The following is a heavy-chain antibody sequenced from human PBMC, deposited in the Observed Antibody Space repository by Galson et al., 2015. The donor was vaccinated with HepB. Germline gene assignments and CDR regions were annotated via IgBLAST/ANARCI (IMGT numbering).Heavy chain of an antibody. CDR3: ASRAAVATPGAFDI. Sequence: SVKVSCKASGYTFTSYAMHWVRQAPGQRLEWMGWINAGNGNTKYSQKFQGRVTITRDTSASTAYMELSSLRSEDTAVYYCASRAAVATPGAFDIWAKGQWSPSLQ. D-gene: IGHD6-19*01. V-gene: IGHV1-3*01. CDR2: INAGNGNT. J-gene: IGHJ3*02. CDR1: GYTFTSYA.